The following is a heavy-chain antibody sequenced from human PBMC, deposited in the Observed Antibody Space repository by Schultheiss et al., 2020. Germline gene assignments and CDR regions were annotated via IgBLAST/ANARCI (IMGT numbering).Heavy chain of an antibody. CDR3: AKVVKTEVTTLRGYFFGLDV. CDR2: INHSGST. V-gene: IGHV4-34*01. Sequence: SETLSLTCAVYGGSFSGYYWSWIRQPPGKGLEWIGEINHSGSTNYNPSLKSRVSMSPDTSKNHWSLKVTSVTAADTAVYYCAKVVKTEVTTLRGYFFGLDVWGQGNTGTVSS. CDR1: GGSFSGYY. J-gene: IGHJ6*02. D-gene: IGHD3-10*01.